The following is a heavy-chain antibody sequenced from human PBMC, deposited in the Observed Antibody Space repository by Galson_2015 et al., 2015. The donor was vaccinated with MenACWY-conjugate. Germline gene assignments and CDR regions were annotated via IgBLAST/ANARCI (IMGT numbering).Heavy chain of an antibody. Sequence: SLRLSCAASGFTFREKYMGWMRQAPGKGLEWLSFISRSGDYTNYVDSVKGRFTISRDNAKNSIYLQMNSLRGEDTVVNYCARLATEGSGVNERYFYYMDVWGNGTTVAVSS. CDR3: ARLATEGSGVNERYFYYMDV. J-gene: IGHJ6*03. V-gene: IGHV3-11*06. CDR1: GFTFREKY. CDR2: ISRSGDYT. D-gene: IGHD3-9*01.